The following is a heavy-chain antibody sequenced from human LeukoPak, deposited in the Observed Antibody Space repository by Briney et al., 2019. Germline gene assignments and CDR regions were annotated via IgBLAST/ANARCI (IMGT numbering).Heavy chain of an antibody. Sequence: GGSLRLSCAASGFTFSSYGMHWVRQARGKGLEWVAFIRYDGSNKYYADSVKGRFTISRDNSKNTLYLQMNSLRSDDTAVYYCARSTTPNENEYFEHWGQGTLVTVSS. V-gene: IGHV3-30*02. CDR3: ARSTTPNENEYFEH. D-gene: IGHD2/OR15-2a*01. CDR2: IRYDGSNK. J-gene: IGHJ1*01. CDR1: GFTFSSYG.